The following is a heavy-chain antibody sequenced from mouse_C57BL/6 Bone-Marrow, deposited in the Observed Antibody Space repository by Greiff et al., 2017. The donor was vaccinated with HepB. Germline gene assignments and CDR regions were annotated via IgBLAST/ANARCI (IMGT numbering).Heavy chain of an antibody. CDR2: IDPSDSYT. CDR1: GYTFTSYW. J-gene: IGHJ2*01. V-gene: IGHV1-50*01. Sequence: QVQLQQPGAELVKPGASVKLSCKASGYTFTSYWMQWVKQRPGQGLEWIGEIDPSDSYTNYNQKFKGKATLTVDTSSSTAYMQLSSLTSGASAVYYGAREEGGGGLDYWGQGTTLTVSS. CDR3: AREEGGGGLDY.